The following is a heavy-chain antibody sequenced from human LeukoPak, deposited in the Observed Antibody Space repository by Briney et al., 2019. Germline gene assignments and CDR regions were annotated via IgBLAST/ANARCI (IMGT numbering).Heavy chain of an antibody. J-gene: IGHJ4*02. CDR3: AKPHMVRGVAPFDY. V-gene: IGHV3-33*06. CDR1: GFTFSDYG. Sequence: GGSLRLSCAVSGFTFSDYGMHWVRQAPGKGLEWVAVIWYDGTNRYYADSVEGRFTISRDNSKNTLYLQMNSLRAEDTAVYYCAKPHMVRGVAPFDYWGQGTLVTVSS. CDR2: IWYDGTNR. D-gene: IGHD3-10*01.